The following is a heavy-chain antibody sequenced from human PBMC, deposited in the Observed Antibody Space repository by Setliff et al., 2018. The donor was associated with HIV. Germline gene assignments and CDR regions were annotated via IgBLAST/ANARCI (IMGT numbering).Heavy chain of an antibody. Sequence: GASVKVSCKASGYTFTNYYIHWVRQAPGQGLEWMGRINSDSGGTDLAQTFQDRVTMTRDTSITTAYMELSRLSSDDTAVYYGARADYGDHLDYWGQGILVTVSS. V-gene: IGHV1-2*06. CDR1: GYTFTNYY. J-gene: IGHJ4*02. CDR3: ARADYGDHLDY. CDR2: INSDSGGT. D-gene: IGHD4-17*01.